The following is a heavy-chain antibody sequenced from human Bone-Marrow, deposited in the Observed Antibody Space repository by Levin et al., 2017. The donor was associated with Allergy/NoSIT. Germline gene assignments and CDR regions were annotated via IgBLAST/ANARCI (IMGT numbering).Heavy chain of an antibody. J-gene: IGHJ6*03. D-gene: IGHD2-2*02. Sequence: LRLSCTVSGGSISSGNYYWSWIRQPAGERLEWIGRIYTSGSTNYNPSLKSRVTISLDTSKNQFSLKLTSVTAADTAVYYCARVGHVRESSGTSWYSFSYYYMDVWGKVTTVTVSS. CDR3: ARVGHVRESSGTSWYSFSYYYMDV. CDR2: IYTSGST. V-gene: IGHV4-61*02. CDR1: GGSISSGNYY.